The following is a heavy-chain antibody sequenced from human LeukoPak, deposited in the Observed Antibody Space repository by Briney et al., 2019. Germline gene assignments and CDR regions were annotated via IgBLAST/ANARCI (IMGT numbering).Heavy chain of an antibody. D-gene: IGHD3-10*01. CDR1: GFTFSGSA. Sequence: TGGSLRLPCAASGFTFSGSAMHWVRQASGKGLEWVGRIRSKANSYATAYAASVKGRLTISRDDSKNTAYLQMNSLKTEDTAVYYCTRHTSSGRFGELLGDYWGQGTLVTVSS. CDR2: IRSKANSYAT. CDR3: TRHTSSGRFGELLGDY. V-gene: IGHV3-73*01. J-gene: IGHJ4*02.